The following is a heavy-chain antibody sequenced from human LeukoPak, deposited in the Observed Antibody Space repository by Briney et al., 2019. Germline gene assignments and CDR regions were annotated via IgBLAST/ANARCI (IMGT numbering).Heavy chain of an antibody. Sequence: GGSLRLSCAASGFTFSSYSMNWVRQAPGKGLEWVSSITGSSTYMYYADSVKGRFTISRDNAKNSLYLQMNSLRAEDRAVYYCARDGDGYSFDNWGQGTLVTVSS. V-gene: IGHV3-21*06. CDR3: ARDGDGYSFDN. J-gene: IGHJ4*02. CDR1: GFTFSSYS. CDR2: ITGSSTYM. D-gene: IGHD5-24*01.